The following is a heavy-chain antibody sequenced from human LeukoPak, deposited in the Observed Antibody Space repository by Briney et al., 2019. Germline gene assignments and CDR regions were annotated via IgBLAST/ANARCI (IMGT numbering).Heavy chain of an antibody. Sequence: SVKVSCKASGGTFSSYAISWVRQAPGQGLEWMGGIIPIFGTANYAQKFQGRVTITADESTSTAYMELSRLRSDDTAVYYCARYSVVGAFSDYWGQGTLVTVSS. CDR3: ARYSVVGAFSDY. CDR2: IIPIFGTA. V-gene: IGHV1-69*01. J-gene: IGHJ4*02. CDR1: GGTFSSYA. D-gene: IGHD1-26*01.